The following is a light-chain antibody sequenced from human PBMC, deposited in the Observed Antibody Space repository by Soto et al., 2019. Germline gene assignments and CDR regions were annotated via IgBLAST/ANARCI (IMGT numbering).Light chain of an antibody. Sequence: VLMQSPATLSLSPGERATLSCRASQSVSSNLAWYQQKPGQAPRLLIYGASTRATGIPDRFSGSGSGTELTLTISRLQSEDFAVYYCQKYYDWPITCGQGTRLEIK. V-gene: IGKV3-15*01. J-gene: IGKJ5*01. CDR2: GAS. CDR3: QKYYDWPIT. CDR1: QSVSSN.